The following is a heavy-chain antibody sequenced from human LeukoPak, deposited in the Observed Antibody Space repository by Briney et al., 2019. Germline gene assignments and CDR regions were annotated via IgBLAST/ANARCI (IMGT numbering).Heavy chain of an antibody. D-gene: IGHD3-10*01. CDR1: GFTFSSYG. V-gene: IGHV3-30*02. CDR2: IRYDGSNK. J-gene: IGHJ6*03. Sequence: GGSLRLSCAASGFTFSSYGMHWVRQAPGKGLEWVAFIRYDGSNKYYADSVKGRFTISRDNSKNTLYLQMNSLRAEDTAVYYCAKGELRVYYYTDVWGKGTTVTVSS. CDR3: AKGELRVYYYTDV.